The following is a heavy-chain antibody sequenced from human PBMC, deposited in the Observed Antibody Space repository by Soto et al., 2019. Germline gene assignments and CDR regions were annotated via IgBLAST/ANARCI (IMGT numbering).Heavy chain of an antibody. CDR3: ARDERGYSGYDLDY. Sequence: PVGSLRLSCAASGFTFSSYWMHWVRQAPGKGLVWVSRINSDGSSTSYADSVKGRFTISRDNAKNTLYLQMYSLRAEDTAVYYCARDERGYSGYDLDYWGQGTLVTVSS. J-gene: IGHJ4*02. V-gene: IGHV3-74*01. CDR1: GFTFSSYW. D-gene: IGHD5-12*01. CDR2: INSDGSST.